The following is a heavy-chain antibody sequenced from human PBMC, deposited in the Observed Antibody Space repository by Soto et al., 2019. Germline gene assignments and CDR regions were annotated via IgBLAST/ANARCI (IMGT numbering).Heavy chain of an antibody. CDR2: IYYSGST. V-gene: IGHV4-31*03. CDR3: AGSSTISVRYFDWFDP. J-gene: IGHJ5*02. CDR1: GGSISSGGYY. Sequence: TLSLTCTVSGGSISSGGYYWSWIRQHPGKGLEWIGYIYYSGSTYYNPSLKSRVTISVDTSKNQFSLKLSSVTAADTAVYYCAGSSTISVRYFDWFDPWGQGTLVTVSS. D-gene: IGHD3-9*01.